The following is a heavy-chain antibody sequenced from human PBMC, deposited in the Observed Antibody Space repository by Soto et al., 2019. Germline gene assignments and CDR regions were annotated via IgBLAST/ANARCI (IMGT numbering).Heavy chain of an antibody. J-gene: IGHJ4*02. CDR2: IDPSDSQT. V-gene: IGHV5-10-1*01. D-gene: IGHD3-22*01. Sequence: GESLKISCKGSGYSFAGYWITWVRQKPGKGLEWMGRIDPSDSQTYYSPSFRGHVTISVTKSITTVFLQWSSLRASDTATYYCARQIYDSDTGPNFQYYFDSWGQGTPVTVSS. CDR3: ARQIYDSDTGPNFQYYFDS. CDR1: GYSFAGYW.